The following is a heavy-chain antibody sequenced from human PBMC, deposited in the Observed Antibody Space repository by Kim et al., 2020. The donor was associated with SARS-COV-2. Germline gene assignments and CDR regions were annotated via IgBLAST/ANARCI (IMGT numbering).Heavy chain of an antibody. CDR3: ASDTAAGPRVWFDP. V-gene: IGHV1-2*06. CDR2: INPNSGGT. D-gene: IGHD6-13*01. Sequence: ASVKVSCKASGYTFTGYYMHWVRQAPGQGLEWMGRINPNSGGTNYAQKFQGRVTMTRDTSISTAYMELSRLRSDDTAVYYCASDTAAGPRVWFDPWGQGTVVTVSS. J-gene: IGHJ5*02. CDR1: GYTFTGYY.